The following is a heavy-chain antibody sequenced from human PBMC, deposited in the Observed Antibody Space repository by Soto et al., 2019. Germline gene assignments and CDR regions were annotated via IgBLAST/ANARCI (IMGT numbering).Heavy chain of an antibody. Sequence: SETLSITCTVSGGSISSGGYYWSWIRQHPGKGLEWIGYIYYSGSTYYNPSLRSRVTISVDTSKNQFSLKLSSVTAADTAVYYCARDYGDYYYYYGMDVWGQGTTVTVSS. D-gene: IGHD4-17*01. CDR3: ARDYGDYYYYYGMDV. CDR1: GGSISSGGYY. CDR2: IYYSGST. V-gene: IGHV4-31*03. J-gene: IGHJ6*02.